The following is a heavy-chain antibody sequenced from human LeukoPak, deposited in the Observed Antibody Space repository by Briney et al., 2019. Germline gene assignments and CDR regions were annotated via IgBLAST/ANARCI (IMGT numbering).Heavy chain of an antibody. Sequence: SSQTLSLTCTVSGGSIRSGDYSWNWIRQHPGKGLEWIGYIYYSGSTYYNPSLTSRVTMSVDTSKNQFSLKLSSVTAADTAIYYCARDHTETSSSNFRNYYYYGMDIWGQGTTVIVSS. CDR3: ARDHTETSSSNFRNYYYYGMDI. J-gene: IGHJ6*02. D-gene: IGHD4-4*01. V-gene: IGHV4-31*03. CDR1: GGSIRSGDYS. CDR2: IYYSGST.